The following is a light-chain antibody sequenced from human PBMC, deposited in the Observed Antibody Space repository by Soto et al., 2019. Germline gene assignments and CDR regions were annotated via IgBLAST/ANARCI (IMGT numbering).Light chain of an antibody. CDR1: QNLYTN. CDR2: GAS. V-gene: IGKV3-20*01. J-gene: IGKJ1*01. Sequence: EIVLTQSPATLSVSPGERATLSCRASQNLYTNLVWYQQKPGQAPRLLIYGASSRATGIPDRFSGSGSGTDFTLTISRLEPEDFALYYCQQYGSSPWTFGQGTKVDIK. CDR3: QQYGSSPWT.